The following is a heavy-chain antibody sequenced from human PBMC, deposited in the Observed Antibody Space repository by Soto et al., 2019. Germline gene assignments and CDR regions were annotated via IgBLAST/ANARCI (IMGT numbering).Heavy chain of an antibody. CDR1: GFPFSTYG. V-gene: IGHV3-23*01. D-gene: IGHD3-22*01. J-gene: IGHJ4*02. Sequence: EVQLLESGGGLVQPGGSLRLYCTASGFPFSTYGMSWVSQAPGKGLEWVSSLSGDGTTTYYIDSVKGRFTISRDNSRNTLSLQMNSLRTDDTAVYYCAKDITFDSSAYNYWGQGIRVTVSS. CDR3: AKDITFDSSAYNY. CDR2: LSGDGTTT.